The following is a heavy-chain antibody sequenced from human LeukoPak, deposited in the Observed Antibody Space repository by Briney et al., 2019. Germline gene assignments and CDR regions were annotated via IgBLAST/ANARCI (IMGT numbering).Heavy chain of an antibody. CDR1: GFTFSSHE. Sequence: QTGGSLRLSCSASGFTFSSHEMTRVRQAPGKGLEYISYISNSGHNVYYADSVKGRFTISRDNAKSSLYLQVDSLRAEDTAVYYCARGQGKYSHGQLDYWGQGILVTVSA. D-gene: IGHD5-18*01. CDR2: ISNSGHNV. V-gene: IGHV3-48*03. CDR3: ARGQGKYSHGQLDY. J-gene: IGHJ4*02.